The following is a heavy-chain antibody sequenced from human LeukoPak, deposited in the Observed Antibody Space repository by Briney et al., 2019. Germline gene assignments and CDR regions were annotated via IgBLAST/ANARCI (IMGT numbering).Heavy chain of an antibody. V-gene: IGHV3-66*01. CDR1: GFTVSSTY. CDR3: ATYGYGGFFDY. J-gene: IGHJ4*02. Sequence: GGSLRLSCAASGFTVSSTYMSWVRQAPGKGLEWVSVIYSGGSTYYADSVKGRFTISRDNSKNTLYLQMNSLRAEDTAVYYCATYGYGGFFDYWGQGTLVTVSS. D-gene: IGHD5-18*01. CDR2: IYSGGST.